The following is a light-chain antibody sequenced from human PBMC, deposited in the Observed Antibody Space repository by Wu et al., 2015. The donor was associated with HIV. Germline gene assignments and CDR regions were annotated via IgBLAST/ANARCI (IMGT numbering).Light chain of an antibody. V-gene: IGKV1-5*03. J-gene: IGKJ1*01. CDR2: WAS. Sequence: DIQMTQSPSTLSASVGKRVTMTCRASESLNNRLAWYQQKPGKAPQLLIYWASTLERGAPSRFSGSGSETEFTLTITSLQPDDFATCYCQQYSSYSAWTFGLGTKVEI. CDR3: QQYSSYSAWT. CDR1: ESLNNR.